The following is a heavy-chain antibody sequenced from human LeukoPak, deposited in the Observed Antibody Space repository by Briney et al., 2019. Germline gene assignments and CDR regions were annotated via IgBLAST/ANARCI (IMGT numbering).Heavy chain of an antibody. CDR2: IYTSGST. J-gene: IGHJ2*01. V-gene: IGHV4-4*07. D-gene: IGHD3-10*01. CDR1: GNSISRYY. Sequence: SETLSLTCTVSGNSISRYYWSWIRQRAGKGLEWIGRIYTSGSTNYYPSLKSQVTMSVDASKNQFSLKLSSVTAADTAVYYCASSYYYGSGSYLDLWGRGTLVTVSS. CDR3: ASSYYYGSGSYLDL.